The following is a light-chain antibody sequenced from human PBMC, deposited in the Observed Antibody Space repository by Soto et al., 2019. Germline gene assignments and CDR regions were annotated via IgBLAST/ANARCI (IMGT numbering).Light chain of an antibody. CDR3: NSYTGTSARYV. CDR2: GVT. Sequence: QSALTQPASVSGSPGQSITISCTGTSSDVGRYNYVSWYQQHPGKAPKLIISGVTDRPSGVSNRFSGSKSGSTASLTISGLQAEDEADYYCNSYTGTSARYVFGTGTKVTVL. CDR1: SSDVGRYNY. V-gene: IGLV2-14*03. J-gene: IGLJ1*01.